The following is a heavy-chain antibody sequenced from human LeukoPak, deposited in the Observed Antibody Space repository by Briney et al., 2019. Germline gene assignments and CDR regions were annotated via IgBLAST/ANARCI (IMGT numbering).Heavy chain of an antibody. Sequence: GASVKVSCKASGYTFTGYFMHWVRQAPGQGLEWMGWTNPNSGDTIYAQNFQGRVTMTRDTSISTAYMELSSLRSDDTAVYYCARGPTCANDYWGQGTLVTVSS. CDR1: GYTFTGYF. J-gene: IGHJ4*02. CDR3: ARGPTCANDY. CDR2: TNPNSGDT. V-gene: IGHV1-2*02.